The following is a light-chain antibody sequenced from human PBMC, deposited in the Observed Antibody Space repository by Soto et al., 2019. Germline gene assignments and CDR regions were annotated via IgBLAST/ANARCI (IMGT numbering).Light chain of an antibody. CDR2: DAS. CDR3: QQYDNLPLT. V-gene: IGKV1-33*01. Sequence: DIQMTQSPSSLSASVGDRVTITCQASQDISNYLNWYQQKPGKAPKLLIYDASNLETGAPSRFSGSGSGTDFTFTTSSLQPEDTATYYCQQYDNLPLTFGGGTKVDIK. J-gene: IGKJ4*01. CDR1: QDISNY.